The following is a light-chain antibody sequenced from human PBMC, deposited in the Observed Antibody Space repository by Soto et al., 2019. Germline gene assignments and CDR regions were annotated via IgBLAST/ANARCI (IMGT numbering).Light chain of an antibody. Sequence: DIQMTQSPSTLSASVGDRVTITCRASQRISYWLAWYQQKPGKAPKFLIYDAFNLETGVPSRFSGSGSGTDFTFSISSLQPEDIATYYCQQYDNLPRYTFGQGTKLEIK. V-gene: IGKV1-33*01. CDR2: DAF. CDR3: QQYDNLPRYT. J-gene: IGKJ2*01. CDR1: QRISYW.